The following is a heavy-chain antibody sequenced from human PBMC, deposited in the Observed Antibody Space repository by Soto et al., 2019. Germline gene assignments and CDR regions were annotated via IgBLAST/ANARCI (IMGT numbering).Heavy chain of an antibody. CDR1: RDSVSSDGYY. V-gene: IGHV4-61*08. D-gene: IGHD2-2*01. Sequence: PSETLSLPCSVSRDSVSSDGYYWSWIRQPPGQGLEWIGYIYYSGSTNSNPSLKTRVTISLDTSQSQFSLKLSSVTTADTAVDYCASVNYCSSSSSYWLDYWGQGTLVTVSS. CDR2: IYYSGST. J-gene: IGHJ4*02. CDR3: ASVNYCSSSSSYWLDY.